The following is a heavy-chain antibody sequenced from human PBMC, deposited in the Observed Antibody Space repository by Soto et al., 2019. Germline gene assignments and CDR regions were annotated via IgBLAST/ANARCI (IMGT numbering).Heavy chain of an antibody. CDR3: ARIIGYCRNNDCSWTFDI. CDR1: VYRFISYG. D-gene: IGHD2-15*01. V-gene: IGHV5-51*01. J-gene: IGHJ3*02. CDR2: FYPGDSTS. Sequence: SLKISFTTSVYRFISYGFAWVRQLPGKGLEWMGTFYPGDSTSTYSPSFQGQVTISVDKSISTAYLQLSSLKASDTAMYYCARIIGYCRNNDCSWTFDIWGQGTMVTFSS.